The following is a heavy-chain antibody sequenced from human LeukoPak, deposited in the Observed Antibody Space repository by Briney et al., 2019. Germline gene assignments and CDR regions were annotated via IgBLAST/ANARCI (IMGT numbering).Heavy chain of an antibody. Sequence: PGRSLRLSCSASGFTFSTYGMNWVRQAPGKGLEWVAVIWYDGSHANYADAVKGRFTISGDNSKNTLYLQMNSPRAEDTAVYYCARDRGYSSRWNFGKDYYMDVWGKGTTVTVSS. CDR2: IWYDGSHA. V-gene: IGHV3-33*01. D-gene: IGHD6-13*01. CDR1: GFTFSTYG. J-gene: IGHJ6*03. CDR3: ARDRGYSSRWNFGKDYYMDV.